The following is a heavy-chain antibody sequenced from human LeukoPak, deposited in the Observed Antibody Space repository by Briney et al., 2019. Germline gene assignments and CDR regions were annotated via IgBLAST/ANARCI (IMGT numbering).Heavy chain of an antibody. V-gene: IGHV3-48*01. CDR3: ARVHLYGDYPFNY. J-gene: IGHJ4*02. CDR1: GFTFSSYS. Sequence: SGGSLRLSCAASGFTFSSYSMNWVRQAPGKGLEGVSYISSSSSTIYYADSVKGRFTISRDNAKNSLYLQMNSLRAEDTAVYYCARVHLYGDYPFNYWGQGTLVTVSS. CDR2: ISSSSSTI. D-gene: IGHD4-17*01.